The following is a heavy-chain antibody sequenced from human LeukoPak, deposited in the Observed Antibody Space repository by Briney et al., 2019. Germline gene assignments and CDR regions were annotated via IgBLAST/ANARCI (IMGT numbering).Heavy chain of an antibody. V-gene: IGHV4-59*02. J-gene: IGHJ3*02. CDR2: LSHSGSS. D-gene: IGHD2-2*01. CDR3: ARSRYANAWYAFDI. Sequence: SSETLSLTCTVSGGSVSSYYWSWIRRPPGRGLEWIAYLSHSGSSDSNPSLTSRVTTLVDTSKNQFSLKLTSVTAADTAVYYCARSRYANAWYAFDIWGHGTMVTVSS. CDR1: GGSVSSYY.